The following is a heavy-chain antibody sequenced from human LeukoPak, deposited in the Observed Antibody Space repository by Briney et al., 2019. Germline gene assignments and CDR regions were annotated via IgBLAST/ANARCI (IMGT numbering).Heavy chain of an antibody. V-gene: IGHV4-4*02. CDR2: IYQSGST. CDR1: GGSISSSNW. Sequence: SGILSLTCAVSGGSISSSNWWSWVRQPPGKGLEWIGEIYQSGSTNYNPSLKSRVTISVDKSKNQFSLKLSSVTAADTAVYYCARDTHADYYDSSGYSYWYFDLWGRGTLVTVSS. D-gene: IGHD3-22*01. J-gene: IGHJ2*01. CDR3: ARDTHADYYDSSGYSYWYFDL.